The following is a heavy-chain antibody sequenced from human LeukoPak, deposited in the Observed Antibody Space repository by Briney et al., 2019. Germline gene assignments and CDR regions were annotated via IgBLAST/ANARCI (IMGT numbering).Heavy chain of an antibody. CDR3: ARGITIFGVVILRSYYVDV. CDR1: GYTFTSYD. D-gene: IGHD3-3*01. CDR2: MNPNSGNT. J-gene: IGHJ6*03. Sequence: GASVKVSCKASGYTFTSYDINWVRQATGQGLEWMGWMNPNSGNTGYAQKFQGRVTITRNTSISTAYMELSSLRSEDTAVYYCARGITIFGVVILRSYYVDVWGKGTTDTVSS. V-gene: IGHV1-8*03.